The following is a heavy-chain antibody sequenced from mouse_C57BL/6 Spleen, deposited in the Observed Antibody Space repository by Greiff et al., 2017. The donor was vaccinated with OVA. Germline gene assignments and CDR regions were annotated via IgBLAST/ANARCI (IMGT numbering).Heavy chain of an antibody. CDR3: ARPGSSYGYFDV. CDR2: ISNGGGST. V-gene: IGHV5-12*01. Sequence: EVNVVESGGGLVQPGGSLKLSCAASGFTFSDYYMYWVRQTPEKRLEWVAYISNGGGSTYYPDTVKGRFTISRDNAKNTLYLQMSRLKSEDTAVYYCARPGSSYGYFDVWGTGTTVTVSS. D-gene: IGHD1-1*01. CDR1: GFTFSDYY. J-gene: IGHJ1*03.